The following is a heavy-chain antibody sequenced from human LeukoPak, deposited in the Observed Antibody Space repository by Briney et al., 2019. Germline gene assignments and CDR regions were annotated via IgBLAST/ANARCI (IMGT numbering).Heavy chain of an antibody. J-gene: IGHJ4*02. CDR2: IKQDGSEK. Sequence: GGSLRLSCAASGFTLSSYWMSWVSQDPGKGVEWVANIKQDGSEKYYVDSVTGRFTISRDNAKNSLYLQMNSLRAEDTAVYYCARGSINLYDFWSGYFDYWGQGTLVTVSS. V-gene: IGHV3-7*01. CDR3: ARGSINLYDFWSGYFDY. D-gene: IGHD3-3*01. CDR1: GFTLSSYW.